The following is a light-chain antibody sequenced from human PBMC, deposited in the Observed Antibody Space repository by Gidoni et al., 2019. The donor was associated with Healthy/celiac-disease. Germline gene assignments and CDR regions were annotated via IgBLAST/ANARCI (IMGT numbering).Light chain of an antibody. CDR1: QSSSSD. Sequence: DIQMTHSPSSLSASVEDRVTITCLASQSSSSDLNWYQQKTGKAPTLLISAASSLQSGVPSMFSGSGSATDFPLTISRLQPEDCATYYCQQSYSTPHTFGQGTKVEIK. CDR2: AAS. CDR3: QQSYSTPHT. V-gene: IGKV1-39*01. J-gene: IGKJ1*01.